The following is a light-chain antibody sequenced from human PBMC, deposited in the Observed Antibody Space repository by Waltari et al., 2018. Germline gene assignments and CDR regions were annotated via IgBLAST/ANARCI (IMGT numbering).Light chain of an antibody. V-gene: IGKV3-15*01. CDR1: QSVSSN. CDR2: DAS. CDR3: QQYNRWPPIT. Sequence: EIVMTQSPATLSVSPGETATLSCRASQSVSSNVAWYQQKPGQAPRLLIYDASTRATSIPAKFRGSGSGTEFTLTISSLQSEDFAVYYCQQYNRWPPITFGHGTRLEI. J-gene: IGKJ5*01.